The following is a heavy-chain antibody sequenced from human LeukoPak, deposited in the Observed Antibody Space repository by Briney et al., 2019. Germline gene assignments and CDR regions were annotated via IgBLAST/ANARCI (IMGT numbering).Heavy chain of an antibody. J-gene: IGHJ3*02. CDR3: ARTQYQLPFDAFDI. CDR2: IYYSGST. V-gene: IGHV4-59*01. CDR1: GGSISSYY. D-gene: IGHD2-2*01. Sequence: SETLSLTXTVSGGSISSYYWSWIRQPPGKGLEWIGYIYYSGSTNYNPPLKSRVTISVDTSKNQFSLKLSSVTAADTAVYYCARTQYQLPFDAFDIWGQGTMVTVSS.